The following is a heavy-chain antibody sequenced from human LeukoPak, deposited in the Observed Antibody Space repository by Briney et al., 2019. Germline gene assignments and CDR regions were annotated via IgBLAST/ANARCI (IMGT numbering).Heavy chain of an antibody. D-gene: IGHD6-19*01. Sequence: PSETLSLTCSVSGGSIESHYWSWIRQPAGKGLEWIGRIYTSGSTNYNPSLKSRVTMSVDTSKNQFSLKLSSVTAADTAVYYCARSSFDSSGWYYFDYWGQGTLVTVSS. CDR2: IYTSGST. V-gene: IGHV4-4*07. J-gene: IGHJ4*02. CDR1: GGSIESHY. CDR3: ARSSFDSSGWYYFDY.